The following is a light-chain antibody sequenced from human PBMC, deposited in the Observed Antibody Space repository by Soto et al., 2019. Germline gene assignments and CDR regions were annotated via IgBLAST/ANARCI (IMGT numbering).Light chain of an antibody. J-gene: IGLJ1*01. V-gene: IGLV2-14*01. CDR2: DVS. CDR3: TSYTSSSTPYV. Sequence: QSPLTQPASVSGSPGQSITISCAGTSSDVGAYTYVSWYQQHPDKAPKLMIYDVSNRPSGVSNRFSGSKSGNTASLTISGLQAEDEADYYCTSYTSSSTPYVFGGGTKLTVL. CDR1: SSDVGAYTY.